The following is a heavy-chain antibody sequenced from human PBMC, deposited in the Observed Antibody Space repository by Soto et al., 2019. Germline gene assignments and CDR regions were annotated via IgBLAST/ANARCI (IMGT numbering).Heavy chain of an antibody. D-gene: IGHD2-15*01. CDR2: ISYDGSKK. CDR1: GFTFSSYD. Sequence: PGGSLRLYGAASGFTFSSYDLAWVRQAPGEGLEGVAVISYDGSKKYYADSVKGRFTISRDNSKNTLYLQMNGLRAEDTAVYYCARDLPDGSGGSCFIGTIDYWGQGTLVPVSS. J-gene: IGHJ4*02. V-gene: IGHV3-30-3*01. CDR3: ARDLPDGSGGSCFIGTIDY.